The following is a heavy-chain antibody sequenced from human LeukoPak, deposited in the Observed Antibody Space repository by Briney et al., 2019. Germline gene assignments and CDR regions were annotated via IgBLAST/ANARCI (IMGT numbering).Heavy chain of an antibody. D-gene: IGHD3-16*01. CDR1: GFTFSSYA. Sequence: GRSLRLSCAASGFTFSSYAMHWVRQPPGKGLEWVAVISFDGSNKYYADSVKGRFTISRDNSKNTLYLQMNSLRAEDTAVYYCAREELGSSLGFDPWGQGTLVTVSS. V-gene: IGHV3-30-3*01. CDR3: AREELGSSLGFDP. J-gene: IGHJ5*02. CDR2: ISFDGSNK.